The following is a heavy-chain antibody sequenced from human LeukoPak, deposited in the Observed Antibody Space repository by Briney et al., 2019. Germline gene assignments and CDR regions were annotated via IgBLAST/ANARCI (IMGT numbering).Heavy chain of an antibody. Sequence: SGGSLRLSCAASGFTVSSNYMSWVRQAPGKGLEWVSVIYSGGSTYYADSVKGRFTISRDNSKNTLYVQMNSLRAEDTAVYYCAPHNGFWSGKGYYFDYWGQGTLVTVSS. V-gene: IGHV3-66*01. CDR1: GFTVSSNY. CDR2: IYSGGST. D-gene: IGHD3-3*01. J-gene: IGHJ4*02. CDR3: APHNGFWSGKGYYFDY.